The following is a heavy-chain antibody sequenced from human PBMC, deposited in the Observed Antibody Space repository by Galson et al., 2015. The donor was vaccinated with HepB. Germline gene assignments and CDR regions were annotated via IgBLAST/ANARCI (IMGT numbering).Heavy chain of an antibody. V-gene: IGHV3-74*01. J-gene: IGHJ3*02. D-gene: IGHD3-16*01. CDR3: ARGGYDHCFYI. CDR1: GFRFSNFW. CDR2: IDSYGTDA. Sequence: SLRISCAASGFRFSNFWIHWVRQGPGKGLVWVSRIDSYGTDAIYADSVKGRFTISRDNTNNTLYLQMNSLRAEDTALYYCARGGYDHCFYIWGQGTIVTVSS.